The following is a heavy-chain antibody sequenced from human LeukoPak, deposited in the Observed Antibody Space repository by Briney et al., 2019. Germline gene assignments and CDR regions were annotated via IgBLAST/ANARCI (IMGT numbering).Heavy chain of an antibody. Sequence: GGSLRLSCAASGFTFSSACLSWVRQAPGKGLEWVSAISGSGGSTYYADSVKGRFTISRDNSKNTLYLQMNSLRAEDTAVYYCVVVVAATLGYWGQGTLVTVSS. CDR3: VVVVAATLGY. D-gene: IGHD2-15*01. J-gene: IGHJ4*02. CDR1: GFTFSSAC. CDR2: ISGSGGST. V-gene: IGHV3-23*01.